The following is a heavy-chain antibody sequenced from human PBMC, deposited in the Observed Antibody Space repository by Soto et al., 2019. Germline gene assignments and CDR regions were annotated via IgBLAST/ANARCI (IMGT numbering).Heavy chain of an antibody. D-gene: IGHD3-10*01. Sequence: QVQLAESGGGVVQPGRSLRLSCAASAFTFSSYAMHWVRQAPGKGLEWVAVISYDGSNKYYADSGKGRFTISIDNSKNTLYVQMNSLRAEDTAVYYCAREERNYYGSGGGAYFDSWGQGTLVTVSS. J-gene: IGHJ4*02. CDR1: AFTFSSYA. CDR3: AREERNYYGSGGGAYFDS. V-gene: IGHV3-30-3*01. CDR2: ISYDGSNK.